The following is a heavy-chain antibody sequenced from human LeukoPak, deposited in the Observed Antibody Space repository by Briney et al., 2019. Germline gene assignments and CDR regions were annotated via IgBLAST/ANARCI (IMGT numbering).Heavy chain of an antibody. D-gene: IGHD3-22*01. CDR3: ATGMENYDGSGYYSYFQH. Sequence: GGSLRLSCAASKFTFSSSAMSWVRQAPGKGLEWVSAISGGGGSTYYADSVKGRFTISRDNSKNTLYLQMNSLRAEDTAVYYCATGMENYDGSGYYSYFQHWGQGTLVTVSS. V-gene: IGHV3-23*01. CDR1: KFTFSSSA. J-gene: IGHJ1*01. CDR2: ISGGGGST.